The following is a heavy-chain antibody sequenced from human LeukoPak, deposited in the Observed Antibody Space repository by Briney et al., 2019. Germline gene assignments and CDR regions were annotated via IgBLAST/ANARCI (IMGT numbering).Heavy chain of an antibody. V-gene: IGHV3-23*01. CDR1: GFTFSSYA. CDR2: ISGSGGST. J-gene: IGHJ4*02. Sequence: GGSLRLSCAASGFTFSSYAMSWVRQAPGKGLEWVSAISGSGGSTYYADSVKGRFTISRDNAKNSLYLQMNSLSAEDTAVYYCARSSWGFGYWGQGTLVTVSS. D-gene: IGHD2-15*01. CDR3: ARSSWGFGY.